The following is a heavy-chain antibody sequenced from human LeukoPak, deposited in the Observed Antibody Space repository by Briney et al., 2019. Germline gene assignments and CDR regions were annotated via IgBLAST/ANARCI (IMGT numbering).Heavy chain of an antibody. CDR2: IYWDDDK. V-gene: IGHV2-5*02. J-gene: IGHJ5*02. CDR1: GFSLSTSGVG. Sequence: ESGPTLVKPTQTLTLTCTFSGFSLSTSGVGVGCIRQPPGKALEWLALIYWDDDKRYSPSLKSRLTITKDTSKNQVVLTMTNMDPVDTATYYCAHRTAHYDFWSGYATRYNWFDPWGQGTLVTVSS. CDR3: AHRTAHYDFWSGYATRYNWFDP. D-gene: IGHD3-3*01.